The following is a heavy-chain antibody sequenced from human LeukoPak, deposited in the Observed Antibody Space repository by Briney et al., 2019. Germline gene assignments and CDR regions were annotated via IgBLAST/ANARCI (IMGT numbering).Heavy chain of an antibody. CDR1: GFTFSSYG. Sequence: PGGSLRLSCAASGFTFSSYGMHWVRQAPDKGLEWVAVISYDGSNKYYADSVKGRFTISRDNSKNTLYPQMNSLRAEDTAVYYCAKDHGRYSSSWYCDYWGQGTLVTVSS. CDR3: AKDHGRYSSSWYCDY. J-gene: IGHJ4*02. V-gene: IGHV3-30*18. D-gene: IGHD6-13*01. CDR2: ISYDGSNK.